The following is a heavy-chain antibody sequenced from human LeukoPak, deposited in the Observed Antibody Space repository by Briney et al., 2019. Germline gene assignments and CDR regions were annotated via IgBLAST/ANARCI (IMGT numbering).Heavy chain of an antibody. J-gene: IGHJ4*02. D-gene: IGHD2-2*01. CDR2: IYYSGST. CDR3: ARSGVPAANFDY. V-gene: IGHV4-59*08. Sequence: GSLRLSCAASGFTFSSYAMSWIRQPPGKGLEWIGYIYYSGSTNYNPSLKSRVTISVDTSKNRFSLKLSSVTAADTAVYYCARSGVPAANFDYWGQGTLVTVSS. CDR1: GFTFSSYA.